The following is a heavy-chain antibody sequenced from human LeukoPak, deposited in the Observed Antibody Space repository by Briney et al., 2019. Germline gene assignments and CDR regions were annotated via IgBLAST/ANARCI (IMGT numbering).Heavy chain of an antibody. D-gene: IGHD6-13*01. CDR1: GGSFSGYY. CDR3: AGCIAAAGHCGY. Sequence: SETLSLTCAVYGGSFSGYYWSWIRQPPGKGLEWIGEINHSGSTNYNPSLKSRVTISVDTSKNQFSLKLSSVTAADTAVYYCAGCIAAAGHCGYWGQGTLVTVSS. J-gene: IGHJ4*02. V-gene: IGHV4-34*01. CDR2: INHSGST.